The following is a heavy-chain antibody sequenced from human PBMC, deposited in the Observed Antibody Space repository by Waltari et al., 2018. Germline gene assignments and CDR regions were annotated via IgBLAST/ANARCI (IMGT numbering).Heavy chain of an antibody. CDR3: ASRYYYGSGSYRHWYFDL. CDR1: GYSISSGYY. V-gene: IGHV4-38-2*01. J-gene: IGHJ2*01. CDR2: IYHSGST. Sequence: QVQLQESGPGLVKPSETLSLTCAVSGYSISSGYYWGWIRQPPGKGLEWIGSIYHSGSTYYNPSLKSRVTISVDTSKNQFSLKLSSVTAPDTAVYYCASRYYYGSGSYRHWYFDLWGRGTLVTVSS. D-gene: IGHD3-10*01.